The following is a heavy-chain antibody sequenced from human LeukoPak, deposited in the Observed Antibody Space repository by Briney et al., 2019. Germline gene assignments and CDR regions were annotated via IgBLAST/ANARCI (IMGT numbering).Heavy chain of an antibody. Sequence: GGSLRLSCAVSGFTVSNTYMSWVRQAPGKGLEWVSVIYTGGSTYYADSVKGRFTISRDNSKNTLYLQMNSLRAEDTAVYYCARRITWNDAFDIWGQGAMVAVSS. D-gene: IGHD1-1*01. V-gene: IGHV3-66*04. CDR3: ARRITWNDAFDI. CDR2: IYTGGST. CDR1: GFTVSNTY. J-gene: IGHJ3*02.